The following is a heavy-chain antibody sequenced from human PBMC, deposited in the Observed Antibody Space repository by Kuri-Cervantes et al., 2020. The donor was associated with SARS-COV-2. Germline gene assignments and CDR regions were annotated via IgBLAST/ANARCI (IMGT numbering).Heavy chain of an antibody. V-gene: IGHV3-53*01. D-gene: IGHD1-14*01. J-gene: IGHJ6*03. CDR1: GFTVSSNY. Sequence: GGSLRLSCAASGFTVSSNYMSWVRQAPGKGLEWVSIIYTGGTTHYADSVKGRFTISRDNSKNTLYLQMNSPRAEDTAVYYRAREGSNDHHDYYDYYMDVWGKGTTVTVSS. CDR3: AREGSNDHHDYYDYYMDV. CDR2: IYTGGTT.